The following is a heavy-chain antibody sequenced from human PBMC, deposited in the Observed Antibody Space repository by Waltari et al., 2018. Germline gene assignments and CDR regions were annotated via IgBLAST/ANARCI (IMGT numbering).Heavy chain of an antibody. Sequence: QVQLVQSGAEVKKPGSSVKVSCKASGGTFSSYAISWVRQAPGQGLEWMGGIIPILGIANYAQKFQGRVTITADESTSTAYMELSSLRSEDTAVYYCARDFEYRGDIVVVPAARIYYYYMDVWGKGTTVTVSS. CDR3: ARDFEYRGDIVVVPAARIYYYYMDV. CDR1: GGTFSSYA. J-gene: IGHJ6*03. D-gene: IGHD2-2*01. V-gene: IGHV1-69*04. CDR2: IIPILGIA.